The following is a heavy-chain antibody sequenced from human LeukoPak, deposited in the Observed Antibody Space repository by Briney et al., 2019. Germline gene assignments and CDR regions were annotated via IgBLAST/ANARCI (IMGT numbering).Heavy chain of an antibody. V-gene: IGHV3-23*01. J-gene: IGHJ4*02. CDR2: ISGRDSST. CDR1: GFTFNTYD. CDR3: AKGAWFDY. Sequence: TGGSLRLSCAASGFTFNTYDMSWARQAPGKGLEWVSTISGRDSSTHYAGSVKGRFTISRDNSKNTLYLQVNSLRAEDTAIYYCAKGAWFDYWGQGTLVTVSS.